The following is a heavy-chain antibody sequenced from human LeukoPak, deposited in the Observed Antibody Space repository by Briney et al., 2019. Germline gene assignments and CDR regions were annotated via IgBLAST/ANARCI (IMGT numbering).Heavy chain of an antibody. V-gene: IGHV1-8*02. CDR2: MNPNSGNT. CDR3: ARGRNGDSDY. CDR1: GCTFTSYY. D-gene: IGHD4-17*01. J-gene: IGHJ4*02. Sequence: ASVKVSCKASGCTFTSYYIHWVRQATGQGLEWMGWMNPNSGNTGYAQKFQGRVTMTRTPSISTAYMELRNLRSDDTAVYYCARGRNGDSDYWGQETLVTVSS.